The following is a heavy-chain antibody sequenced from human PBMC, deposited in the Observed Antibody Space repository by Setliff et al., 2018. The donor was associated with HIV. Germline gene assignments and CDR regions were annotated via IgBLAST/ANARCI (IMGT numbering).Heavy chain of an antibody. D-gene: IGHD6-13*01. J-gene: IGHJ1*01. CDR3: ATDPGYSSTWYSESFQH. CDR1: GGTFNINA. CDR2: IIPLFGTA. Sequence: ASVKVSCKASGGTFNINAVTWVRQAPGQGLEWVGAIIPLFGTANYAQKFQGRVTMTEDTSTDTAYMELSSLRSDDTTMYYCATDPGYSSTWYSESFQHWGQGTVVTVSS. V-gene: IGHV1-69*06.